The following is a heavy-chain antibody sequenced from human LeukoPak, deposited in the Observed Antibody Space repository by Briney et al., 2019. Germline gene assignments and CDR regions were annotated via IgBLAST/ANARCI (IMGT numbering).Heavy chain of an antibody. CDR2: ISYDGSNK. CDR3: AADFDY. V-gene: IGHV3-30-3*01. J-gene: IGHJ4*02. Sequence: GGSLRLSCAASGFTFSSYAMHWVRRAPGKGLEWVAVISYDGSNKYYADSVKGRFTISRDNSKNTLYLQMNSLRAEDTAVYYCAADFDYWGQGTLVTVSS. CDR1: GFTFSSYA.